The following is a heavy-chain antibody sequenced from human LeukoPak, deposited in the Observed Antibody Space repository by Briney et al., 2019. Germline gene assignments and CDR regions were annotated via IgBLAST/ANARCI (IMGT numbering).Heavy chain of an antibody. CDR3: ARDSVVDTRDY. D-gene: IGHD3-22*01. CDR1: GLTFSSNY. CDR2: IYSGGGT. Sequence: GGSLRLSCAASGLTFSSNYMTWVRQTPGKGLQWVSVIYSGGGTYYADSVKGRFTISRDNSKNTLYLQMNRLRPEDTGVYYCARDSVVDTRDYWGQGTLVTVSS. V-gene: IGHV3-53*05. J-gene: IGHJ4*02.